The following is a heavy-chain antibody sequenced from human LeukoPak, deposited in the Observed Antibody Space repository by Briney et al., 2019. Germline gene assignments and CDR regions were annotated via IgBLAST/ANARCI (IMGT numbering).Heavy chain of an antibody. J-gene: IGHJ4*02. CDR1: GGSISSYY. D-gene: IGHD1-1*01. Sequence: PSETLSLTCTVSGGSISSYYWSWIRQPPGKGLEWIGEINHSGSTNYNPSLKSRVTISVDTSKNQFSLKLSSVTAADTAVYYCARGPHIPGGTASYYFDYWGQGTLVTVSS. CDR2: INHSGST. V-gene: IGHV4-34*01. CDR3: ARGPHIPGGTASYYFDY.